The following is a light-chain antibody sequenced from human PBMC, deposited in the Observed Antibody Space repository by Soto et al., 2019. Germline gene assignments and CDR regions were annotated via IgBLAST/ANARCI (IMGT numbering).Light chain of an antibody. V-gene: IGLV1-40*01. Sequence: QAVVTQPPSVSGAPGQRVTISCPGSSSNIGAVYDVHWYQQNPGTAPKLLIYDNSNRPSGVPDRFSGSKSGTSASLAITGLQAEDEADYYCQSYDSSLSGYVFGTGTKLTVL. CDR3: QSYDSSLSGYV. CDR1: SSNIGAVYD. J-gene: IGLJ1*01. CDR2: DNS.